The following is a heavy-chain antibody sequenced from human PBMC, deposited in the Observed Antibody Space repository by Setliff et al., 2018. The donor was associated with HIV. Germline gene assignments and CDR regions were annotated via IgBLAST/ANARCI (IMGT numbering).Heavy chain of an antibody. CDR3: ARDFGGYCSSMSCPGLFDP. D-gene: IGHD2-2*01. CDR2: INPNSGGT. J-gene: IGHJ5*02. CDR1: GYTFTGYY. Sequence: ASVKVSCKASGYTFTGYYMHWVRQAPGQGLEWMGWINPNSGGTTYAQKFQGRVTMTRDTSISTAYMEVSRLRFYDTAVYYCARDFGGYCSSMSCPGLFDPWGQGTLVTVSS. V-gene: IGHV1-2*02.